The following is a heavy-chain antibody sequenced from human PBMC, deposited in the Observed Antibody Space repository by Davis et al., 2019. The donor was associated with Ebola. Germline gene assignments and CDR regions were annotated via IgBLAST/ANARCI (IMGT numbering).Heavy chain of an antibody. CDR2: ISWNSDSI. Sequence: PGGSLRLSCAASGFTFDDYAMHWVRQNPGKGLEWVSGISWNSDSIAYADSVKGRFTISRDNAKNSLYLQMNSLRAEDTALHYCAKDVQYTTTYRCAFDVWGQGTLVTVSS. CDR1: GFTFDDYA. D-gene: IGHD2-2*02. CDR3: AKDVQYTTTYRCAFDV. J-gene: IGHJ4*02. V-gene: IGHV3-9*01.